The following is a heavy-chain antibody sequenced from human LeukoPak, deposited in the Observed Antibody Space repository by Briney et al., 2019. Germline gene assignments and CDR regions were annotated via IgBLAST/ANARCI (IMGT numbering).Heavy chain of an antibody. CDR1: GFTFSNFA. CDR3: AKESPYSSNRLYYFDY. D-gene: IGHD2-21*01. J-gene: IGHJ4*02. CDR2: ISGSDGRL. V-gene: IGHV3-23*01. Sequence: GGSLRLSCAASGFTFSNFAMSWVRQTPEKGLEWVSAISGSDGRLFYADSVRGRFTISRDNSMNTLSLQMNSLRADDTAVYFCAKESPYSSNRLYYFDYWGQGTLVTVSS.